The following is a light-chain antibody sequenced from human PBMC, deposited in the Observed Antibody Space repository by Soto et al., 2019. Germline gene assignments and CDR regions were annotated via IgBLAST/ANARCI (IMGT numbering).Light chain of an antibody. CDR3: SSYTSRSTLVV. CDR1: SSDVGGYNY. V-gene: IGLV2-14*01. Sequence: QSALTQPASVSGSPGQSITISCTGTSSDVGGYNYVSWYQQQPGKAPKLRISDVGNRPAGVSKRFSGSKSGNTASLTISGLQAEDEADYYCSSYTSRSTLVVFGGGTQLTVL. CDR2: DVG. J-gene: IGLJ2*01.